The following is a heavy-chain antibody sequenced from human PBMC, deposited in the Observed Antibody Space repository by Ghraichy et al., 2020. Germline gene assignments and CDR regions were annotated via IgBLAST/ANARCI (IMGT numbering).Heavy chain of an antibody. CDR2: IYHSGST. CDR3: ARVRDSSVGRNWFDP. Sequence: SETLSLTCAVSGGSISSGGYSWSWIRQPPGKGLEWIGYIYHSGSTYYNPSLKSRVTISVDRSKNQFSLKLSSVTAADTAVYYCARVRDSSVGRNWFDPWGQGTLVTVSS. D-gene: IGHD6-19*01. CDR1: GGSISSGGYS. V-gene: IGHV4-30-2*01. J-gene: IGHJ5*02.